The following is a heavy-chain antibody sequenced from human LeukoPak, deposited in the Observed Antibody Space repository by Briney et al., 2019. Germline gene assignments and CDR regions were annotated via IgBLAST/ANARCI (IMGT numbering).Heavy chain of an antibody. CDR1: GHTLTDLS. CDR2: IDPEDGET. D-gene: IGHD1-26*01. CDR3: ATGGIYSLLDY. Sequence: ASVKVSCKVSGHTLTDLSTHWVRQAPGGGLGWMGTIDPEDGETIYAQKFQGRVTMTEDTATDTAYMELRSLRSEDTAVYYCATGGIYSLLDYWGQGTLVTVSS. V-gene: IGHV1-24*01. J-gene: IGHJ4*02.